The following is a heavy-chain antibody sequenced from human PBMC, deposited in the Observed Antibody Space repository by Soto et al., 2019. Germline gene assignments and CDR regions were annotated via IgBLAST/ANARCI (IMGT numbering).Heavy chain of an antibody. Sequence: QVQLVQSGGEVKKPGASVRVSCKASGYTFTKYGITWVRQAPGQGLEWMGWIGVYNGKTNYARKLQGRVIMTADTAASTADMELRSPSSDATAVYYCSRARYCTSPSWYNHYYYGMDIWGQGTTVSVSS. CDR3: SRARYCTSPSWYNHYYYGMDI. V-gene: IGHV1-18*04. J-gene: IGHJ6*02. CDR2: IGVYNGKT. D-gene: IGHD2-2*02. CDR1: GYTFTKYG.